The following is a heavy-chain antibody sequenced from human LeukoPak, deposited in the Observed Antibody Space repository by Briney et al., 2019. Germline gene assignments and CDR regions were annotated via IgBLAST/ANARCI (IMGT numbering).Heavy chain of an antibody. CDR2: IRSSGSSI. V-gene: IGHV3-48*04. CDR3: ARDSHKFDSSGYYPDAFDI. D-gene: IGHD3-22*01. Sequence: GGSLGLSCAASGFTFSSYSMNWVRQAPGKGLEWVSYIRSSGSSIYYADSVRGRFTISRDNAKKSLYLQMHSLRAEDTAVYYCARDSHKFDSSGYYPDAFDIWGQGTMVTVSS. CDR1: GFTFSSYS. J-gene: IGHJ3*02.